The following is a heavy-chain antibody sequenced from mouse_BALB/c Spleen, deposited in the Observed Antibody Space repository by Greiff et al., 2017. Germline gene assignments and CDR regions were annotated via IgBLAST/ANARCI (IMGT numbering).Heavy chain of an antibody. V-gene: IGHV5-17*02. D-gene: IGHD2-1*01. CDR2: ISSGSSTI. Sequence: DVQLVESGGGLVQPGGSRKLSCAASGFTFSSFGMHWVRQAPEKGLEWVAYISSGSSTIYYADTVKGRFTISRDNPKNTLFLQMTSLRSEDTAMYYCARYGGYGNSFAYWGQGTLVTVSA. J-gene: IGHJ3*01. CDR3: ARYGGYGNSFAY. CDR1: GFTFSSFG.